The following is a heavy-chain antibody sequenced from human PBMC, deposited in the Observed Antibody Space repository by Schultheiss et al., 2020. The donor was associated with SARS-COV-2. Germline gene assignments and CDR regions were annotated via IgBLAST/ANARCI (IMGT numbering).Heavy chain of an antibody. D-gene: IGHD3-10*01. CDR2: IWYDGSNK. Sequence: GGSLRLSCAASGFSFSSYGIHWVRQAPGKGLEWVAVIWYDGSNKYYADSVKGRFTISRDNSKNTLYLQMNSLRAEDTAVYYCARDRKYYYGSGSGPGGLDVWGQGTTVTVSS. CDR1: GFSFSSYG. V-gene: IGHV3-33*01. J-gene: IGHJ6*02. CDR3: ARDRKYYYGSGSGPGGLDV.